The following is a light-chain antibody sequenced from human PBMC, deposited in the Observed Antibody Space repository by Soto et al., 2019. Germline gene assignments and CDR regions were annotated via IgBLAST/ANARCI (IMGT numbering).Light chain of an antibody. J-gene: IGLJ3*02. CDR3: SSYTSSSTLWV. CDR1: SSDVGGYNY. V-gene: IGLV2-14*01. CDR2: DVS. Sequence: SVLTQPASVSGSPGQSITISCTGTSSDVGGYNYVSWYQQHPGKAPKLMIYDVSNRPSGVSNRFSGSKSGNTASLTISGLHAEDEADYYCSSYTSSSTLWVFGGGTKLTVL.